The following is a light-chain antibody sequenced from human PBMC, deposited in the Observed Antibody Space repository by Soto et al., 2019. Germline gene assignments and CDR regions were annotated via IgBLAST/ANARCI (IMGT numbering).Light chain of an antibody. CDR3: QQYGSSPA. CDR1: QSVSSSY. J-gene: IGKJ1*01. Sequence: EIVLMQSPGTLSLSPGERATLSCRASQSVSSSYLAWYQQKPGQAPRLLIYGASSRATGIPDRFSGSGSGTDFTLTISRLEPEDFAVYYCQQYGSSPAFGQGTKVEIK. V-gene: IGKV3-20*01. CDR2: GAS.